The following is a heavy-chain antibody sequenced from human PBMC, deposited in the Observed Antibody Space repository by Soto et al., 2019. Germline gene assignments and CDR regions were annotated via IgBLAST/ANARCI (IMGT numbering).Heavy chain of an antibody. V-gene: IGHV3-74*01. J-gene: IGHJ4*02. CDR3: AKDSPPSATVTRGGSVFDY. CDR2: VNPDGSVT. D-gene: IGHD4-17*01. CDR1: GVTFSYYW. Sequence: GGPLRLSCSASGVTFSYYWMYWFRQDQVKILVWVSRVNPDGSVTSYADSVKGRFTISRDNSKNTLYLQMNSLRAEDTAVYYCAKDSPPSATVTRGGSVFDYWGQGTLVTVSS.